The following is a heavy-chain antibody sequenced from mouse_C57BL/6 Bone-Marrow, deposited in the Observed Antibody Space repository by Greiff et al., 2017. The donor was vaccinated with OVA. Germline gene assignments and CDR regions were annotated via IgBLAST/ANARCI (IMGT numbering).Heavy chain of an antibody. CDR2: INPGSGGT. CDR1: GYAFTNYL. Sequence: QVQLQQSGAELVRPGTSVKVSCKASGYAFTNYLIEWVKQRPGQGLEWIGVINPGSGGTNYNEKFKGKSTLTADKSSSTAYMQLSSLTSEDSAVYFCARIYYYGSSYLHYAMDYWGQGTSVTVSS. J-gene: IGHJ4*01. D-gene: IGHD1-1*01. CDR3: ARIYYYGSSYLHYAMDY. V-gene: IGHV1-54*01.